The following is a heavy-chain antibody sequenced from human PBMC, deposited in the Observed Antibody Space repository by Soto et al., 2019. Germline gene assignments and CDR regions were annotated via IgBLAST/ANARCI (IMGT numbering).Heavy chain of an antibody. CDR2: IYPGDSAT. J-gene: IGHJ6*02. Sequence: GPSLKISGKGSGYIFTTRWIAWVRQRTGKGLEWMGIIYPGDSATRYSPSFHGQVTISADKSTNTASLQWTSLKASDTAIYYCVRKMHTVTDGVYYCGVDFWGQGTTVTAS. CDR1: GYIFTTRW. CDR3: VRKMHTVTDGVYYCGVDF. D-gene: IGHD4-17*01. V-gene: IGHV5-51*01.